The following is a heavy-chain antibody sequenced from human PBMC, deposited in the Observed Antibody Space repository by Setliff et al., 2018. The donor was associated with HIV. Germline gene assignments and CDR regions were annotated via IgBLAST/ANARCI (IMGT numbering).Heavy chain of an antibody. V-gene: IGHV3-7*01. J-gene: IGHJ6*02. CDR3: ARKLRPGHGVDV. Sequence: PGGSLSLSCAASRFDFNNYWMCWVRQAPGKGLEWVANIGQDGSEKNYVDSVKGRFTISRDNAKNSMDLQMNSLRAEDTAIYYCARKLRPGHGVDVWGQGTTVTVSS. CDR1: RFDFNNYW. CDR2: IGQDGSEK. D-gene: IGHD3-10*01.